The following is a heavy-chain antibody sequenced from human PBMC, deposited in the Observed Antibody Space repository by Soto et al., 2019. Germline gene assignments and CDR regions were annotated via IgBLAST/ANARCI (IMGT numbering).Heavy chain of an antibody. CDR1: SGSISSSKW. J-gene: IGHJ6*03. Sequence: QVQLQESGPGLVKPSGTLSLTCAVSSGSISSSKWWSWVRQPPGKGLEWIGAIYHSGSTNYNPSLKSRVTISVDKSKNQFSLKLSSVTAADTAVYYCARATAEYGSGRPAYYYYRDVWGKGTTVTVSS. CDR2: IYHSGST. CDR3: ARATAEYGSGRPAYYYYRDV. D-gene: IGHD3-10*01. V-gene: IGHV4-4*02.